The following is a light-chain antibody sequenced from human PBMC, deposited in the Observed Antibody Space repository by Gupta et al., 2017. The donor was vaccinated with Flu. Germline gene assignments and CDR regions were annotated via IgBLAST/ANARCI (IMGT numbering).Light chain of an antibody. Sequence: ETVLTQSPGTLSLSPGERATLSCRASQSVSNNFLAWYQQKPGQAPRLFIYAASSRATGIPDRFSGSGYGTDFTLTISRREPEDSAVYYCQQYSRSPRLTFGGGTKVEIK. J-gene: IGKJ4*01. CDR3: QQYSRSPRLT. V-gene: IGKV3-20*01. CDR1: QSVSNNF. CDR2: AAS.